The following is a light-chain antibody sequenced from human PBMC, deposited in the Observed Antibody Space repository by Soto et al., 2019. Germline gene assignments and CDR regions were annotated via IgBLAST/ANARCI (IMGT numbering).Light chain of an antibody. CDR2: KAS. CDR1: QSISSW. J-gene: IGKJ5*01. V-gene: IGKV1-5*03. CDR3: QQLNSFPLT. Sequence: DIQMTQSPSTLSASVGDRVTITCRASQSISSWLAWYQQKPGKAPKLLIYKASSLESGVPSRFSGSGSGTEFTLTISRLQPDDFATYYCQQLNSFPLTFGQGTRLEIK.